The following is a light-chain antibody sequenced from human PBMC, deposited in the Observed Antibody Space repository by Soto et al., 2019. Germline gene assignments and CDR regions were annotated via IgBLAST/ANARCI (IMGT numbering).Light chain of an antibody. CDR1: HDINTY. CDR3: QQSYNTPPWT. J-gene: IGKJ1*01. CDR2: AAS. Sequence: DIQLTQSPSSLSASVGDRVTITCQASHDINTYLHWYQQKLGKAPKLLISAASSLQSGVPSRFSGSGSRTDFTLTISSLQPEDFASYYCQQSYNTPPWTFGQGTKVHIK. V-gene: IGKV1-39*01.